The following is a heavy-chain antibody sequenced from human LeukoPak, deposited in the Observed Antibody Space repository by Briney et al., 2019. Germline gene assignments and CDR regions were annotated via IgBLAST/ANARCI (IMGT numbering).Heavy chain of an antibody. J-gene: IGHJ6*03. Sequence: GESLKISCKGSGYTFTTYWIGWVRQMPGKGLEWMGFIYPGDSDTRYSPSFQGQVTISADRSIRTAYLQWRSLKASDSATYYCARGAADTFYYYYYMDVWGKGTTVTVSS. CDR1: GYTFTTYW. V-gene: IGHV5-51*01. CDR2: IYPGDSDT. CDR3: ARGAADTFYYYYYMDV. D-gene: IGHD1-26*01.